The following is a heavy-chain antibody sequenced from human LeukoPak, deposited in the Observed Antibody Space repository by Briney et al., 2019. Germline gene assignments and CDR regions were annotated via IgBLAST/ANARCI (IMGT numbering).Heavy chain of an antibody. Sequence: GGSLRLSCVDSGLFFSVHYMSWVRQGPGKGLEWVAKTNPDGTETSYVDSVKGRFTISRDHAKNSLYLQMNSLRDEDTAVNYCVRDHCWSFYAWGQGTLVTVSS. D-gene: IGHD2-15*01. CDR3: VRDHCWSFYA. V-gene: IGHV3-7*01. J-gene: IGHJ5*02. CDR1: GLFFSVHY. CDR2: TNPDGTET.